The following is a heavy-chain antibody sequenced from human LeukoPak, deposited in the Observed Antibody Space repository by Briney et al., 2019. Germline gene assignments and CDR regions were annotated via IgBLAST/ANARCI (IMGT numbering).Heavy chain of an antibody. Sequence: GSLRLSCAASGFTFSSYAMSWVRQAPGKGLEWVSAISGSGGSTYYADSVKGRFTISRDNSKNTLYLQMNSLRAEDTAVYYCAKDGYSGYKDPYYFDYWGQGTLVTVSS. D-gene: IGHD5-12*01. CDR2: ISGSGGST. J-gene: IGHJ4*02. CDR3: AKDGYSGYKDPYYFDY. V-gene: IGHV3-23*01. CDR1: GFTFSSYA.